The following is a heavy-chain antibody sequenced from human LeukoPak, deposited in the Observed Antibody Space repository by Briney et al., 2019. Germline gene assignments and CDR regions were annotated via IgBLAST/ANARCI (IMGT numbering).Heavy chain of an antibody. J-gene: IGHJ4*02. CDR1: GFTFSSYS. CDR3: AGLLELLPAGGY. D-gene: IGHD1-7*01. Sequence: PGGSLRLSCAASGFTFSSYSMNWVRQAPGKGLEWVSYISSSSSTIYYADSVKGRFTISRDNAKNSLYLQMSSLRDEDTAVYYCAGLLELLPAGGYWGQGTLVTVSS. CDR2: ISSSSSTI. V-gene: IGHV3-48*02.